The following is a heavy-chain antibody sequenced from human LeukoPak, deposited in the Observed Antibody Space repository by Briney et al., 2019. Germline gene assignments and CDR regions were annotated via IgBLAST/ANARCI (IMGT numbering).Heavy chain of an antibody. J-gene: IGHJ4*02. Sequence: GGSLRLSCAASGFTFSSYAMSWVRQAPGKGLEWVSAISGSGGSTYYADSVKGRFTISRDNSKNTLYLQMNSLRAEDTAVYYCAKDHPLRVGATTHFGYWGQGTLVTVSS. D-gene: IGHD1-26*01. V-gene: IGHV3-23*01. CDR2: ISGSGGST. CDR1: GFTFSSYA. CDR3: AKDHPLRVGATTHFGY.